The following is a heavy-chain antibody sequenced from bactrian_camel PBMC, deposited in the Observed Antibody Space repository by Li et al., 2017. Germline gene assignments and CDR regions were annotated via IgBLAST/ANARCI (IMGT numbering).Heavy chain of an antibody. Sequence: HVQLVESGEDSVQPGESLKLSCTASEFTFGNYFMTWVRQAPGKGLEWVSSIHSSIGTTYYADSTKGRFTISADVAENTLYLQKNSLKPEDTVMYYCAALQPPCTVYSGADYKGQGTQVTVS. CDR2: IHSSIGTT. D-gene: IGHD2*01. J-gene: IGHJ4*01. CDR1: EFTFGNYF. V-gene: IGHV3-2*01.